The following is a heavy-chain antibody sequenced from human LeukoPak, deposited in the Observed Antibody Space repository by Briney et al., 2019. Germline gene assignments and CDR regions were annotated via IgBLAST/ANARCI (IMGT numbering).Heavy chain of an antibody. D-gene: IGHD3-22*01. CDR1: GGSFSGYY. J-gene: IGHJ3*02. V-gene: IGHV4-34*01. CDR3: ARVPQRYYSDSSGYYFSGAFDI. Sequence: SETLSLTCAVYGGSFSGYYWSWIRQPPGKGLEWIGEINHSGSTNYNPSLKSRVTISVDTSKNQFSLKLSSVTAADTAVYYCARVPQRYYSDSSGYYFSGAFDIWGQGTMVTVSS. CDR2: INHSGST.